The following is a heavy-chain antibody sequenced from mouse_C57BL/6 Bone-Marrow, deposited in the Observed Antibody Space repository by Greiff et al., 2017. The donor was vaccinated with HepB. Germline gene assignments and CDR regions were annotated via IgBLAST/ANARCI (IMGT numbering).Heavy chain of an antibody. CDR1: GFTFSSYG. Sequence: EVKLVESGGDLVKPGGSLKLSCAASGFTFSSYGMSWVRQTPDKRLEWVATISSGGSYTYYPDSVKGRFTISRDNAKNTLYLQMSILKSEDTAMYYCARLGRDYWGQGTTLTVSS. V-gene: IGHV5-6*01. J-gene: IGHJ2*01. CDR3: ARLGRDY. CDR2: ISSGGSYT. D-gene: IGHD4-1*01.